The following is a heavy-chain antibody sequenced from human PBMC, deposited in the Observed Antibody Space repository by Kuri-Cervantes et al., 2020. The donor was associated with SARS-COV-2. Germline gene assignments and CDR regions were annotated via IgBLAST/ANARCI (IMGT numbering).Heavy chain of an antibody. D-gene: IGHD4-11*01. CDR2: INPNSGGT. J-gene: IGHJ1*01. V-gene: IGHV1-2*02. CDR3: ARVHSNLARRDFQH. CDR1: GYTFTGYY. Sequence: ASVKVSCKASGYTFTGYYMHWVRQAPGQGLEWMGWINPNSGGTNYAQKFQGRVTMTRDTSISTACMELSRLRSDDTAVYYCARVHSNLARRDFQHWGQGTLVTVSS.